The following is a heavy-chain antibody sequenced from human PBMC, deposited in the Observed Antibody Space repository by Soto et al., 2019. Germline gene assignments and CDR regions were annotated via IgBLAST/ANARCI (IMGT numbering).Heavy chain of an antibody. CDR3: SFAPNWTYQLTRY. Sequence: ASVKVFCKASGYTFTSYGFSWVRQAPGQGLEWMGWISASNGNTNYAQKLQGRVTMTTDTSTGTAYMELRSLRSDDTAVYYCSFAPNWTYQLTRYWGRGTQVTVSS. CDR1: GYTFTSYG. V-gene: IGHV1-18*01. J-gene: IGHJ4*02. CDR2: ISASNGNT. D-gene: IGHD2-2*01.